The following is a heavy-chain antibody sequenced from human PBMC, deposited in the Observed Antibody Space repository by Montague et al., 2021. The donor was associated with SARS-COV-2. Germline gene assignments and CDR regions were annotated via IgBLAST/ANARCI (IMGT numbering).Heavy chain of an antibody. Sequence: SETLSLTCGVYGGSFGDDHWSWIRQPPGKGLEWIGDIKQSGSTNYNPSLKSRVTISVDTSRNQLSLKLSSVTAADTAVYFCARHRDNLGSLNWFAPWGQGTLVTVSS. V-gene: IGHV4-34*01. J-gene: IGHJ5*02. CDR3: ARHRDNLGSLNWFAP. CDR2: IKQSGST. D-gene: IGHD3-16*01. CDR1: GGSFGDDH.